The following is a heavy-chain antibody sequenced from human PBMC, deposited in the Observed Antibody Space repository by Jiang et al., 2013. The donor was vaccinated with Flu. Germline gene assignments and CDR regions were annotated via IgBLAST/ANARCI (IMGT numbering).Heavy chain of an antibody. J-gene: IGHJ5*02. Sequence: LVESGAEVKKPGASVKVSCKASGYTFTSYGISWVRQAPGQGLEWMGWISAYNGNTNYAQNLQGRVTMTTDTSTSTAYMELRSLRSDDTAVYYCAREAPYNWNDYFYWFDPWGQGTLVTVSS. CDR1: GYTFTSYG. CDR2: ISAYNGNT. CDR3: AREAPYNWNDYFYWFDP. V-gene: IGHV1-18*01. D-gene: IGHD1-20*01.